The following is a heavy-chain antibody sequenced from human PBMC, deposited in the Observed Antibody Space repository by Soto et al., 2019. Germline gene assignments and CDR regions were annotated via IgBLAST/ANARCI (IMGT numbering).Heavy chain of an antibody. CDR2: ISGSGGST. CDR3: AKGGQQLVGVYYYYGMDV. J-gene: IGHJ6*02. V-gene: IGHV3-23*01. Sequence: XVSLRLAFAASGLTFSSYAMSWVRQAPGKGLEWVSAISGSGGSTYYADSVKGRFTISRDNSKNTLYLQMNSLRAEDTAVYYCAKGGQQLVGVYYYYGMDVWGQGTTVTVSS. D-gene: IGHD6-13*01. CDR1: GLTFSSYA.